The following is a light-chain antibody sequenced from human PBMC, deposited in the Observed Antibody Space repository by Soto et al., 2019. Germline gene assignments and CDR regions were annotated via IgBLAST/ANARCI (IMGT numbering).Light chain of an antibody. V-gene: IGKV3-20*01. CDR1: QSVSTNF. Sequence: EIVLTQSPGTLSLSPGEGATLSCRASQSVSTNFFAWYQQKPGQAPRLLIYGASTRATGIPDRFSGSGSGTDFTLNISRLEPEDFAVYYCKQYGRTSWTCGQGTKVEIK. J-gene: IGKJ1*01. CDR2: GAS. CDR3: KQYGRTSWT.